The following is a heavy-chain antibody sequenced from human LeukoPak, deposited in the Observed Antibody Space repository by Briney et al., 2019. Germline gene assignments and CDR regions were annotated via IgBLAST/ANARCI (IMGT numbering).Heavy chain of an antibody. Sequence: SQTLSLTCAISGDTFSSNSAAWNWITQSPSRGLEWLGGTYYRSKWYNDYAVSVKSRTTINPDTSKNQFSLQLNSVTPEDTAVYYCARAPQEEDAFDIWGQGTMVTVSS. CDR2: TYYRSKWYN. J-gene: IGHJ3*02. CDR3: ARAPQEEDAFDI. V-gene: IGHV6-1*01. CDR1: GDTFSSNSAA.